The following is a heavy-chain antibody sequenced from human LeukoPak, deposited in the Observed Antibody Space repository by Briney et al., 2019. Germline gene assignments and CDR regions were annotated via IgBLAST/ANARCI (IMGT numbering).Heavy chain of an antibody. CDR3: AKSGMIRGAMDV. CDR2: ISDSGGST. V-gene: IGHV3-23*01. D-gene: IGHD3-10*01. J-gene: IGHJ6*02. Sequence: GGSLRLSCAASGFTFSSYAMNWVRQAPGKGLEWVSVISDSGGSTLYADSVKGRFTVSRDNSKNTLYLQMNSLRVEDTAVYYCAKSGMIRGAMDVWGQGTTVTVSS. CDR1: GFTFSSYA.